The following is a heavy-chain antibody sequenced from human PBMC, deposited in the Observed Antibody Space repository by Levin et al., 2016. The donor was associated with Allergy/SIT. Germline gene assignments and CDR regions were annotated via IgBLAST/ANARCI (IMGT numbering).Heavy chain of an antibody. Sequence: SETLSLTCAVYGGSFSGYYWSWIRQPPGKGLEWIGEINHSGSTNYNPSLKSRVTISVDTSKNQFSLKLSSVTAADTAVYYCARCVVVPAAKEDYYGMDVWGQGTTVTVSS. CDR2: INHSGST. CDR3: ARCVVVPAAKEDYYGMDV. V-gene: IGHV4-34*01. CDR1: GGSFSGYY. D-gene: IGHD2-2*01. J-gene: IGHJ6*02.